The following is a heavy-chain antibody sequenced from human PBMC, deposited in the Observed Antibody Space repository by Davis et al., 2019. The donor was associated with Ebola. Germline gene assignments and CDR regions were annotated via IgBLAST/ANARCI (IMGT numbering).Heavy chain of an antibody. CDR3: ARDQRQKGIQIWLDYYYGMDV. D-gene: IGHD5-18*01. CDR2: ISAYNGNT. CDR1: GYTFTSYG. V-gene: IGHV1-18*01. Sequence: AASVKVSCKASGYTFTSYGISWVRQAPGQGLEWMGWISAYNGNTNYAQKLQGRVTMTTDTSTSTAYMELRSLRSDDTAVYYCARDQRQKGIQIWLDYYYGMDVWGQGTTVTVSS. J-gene: IGHJ6*02.